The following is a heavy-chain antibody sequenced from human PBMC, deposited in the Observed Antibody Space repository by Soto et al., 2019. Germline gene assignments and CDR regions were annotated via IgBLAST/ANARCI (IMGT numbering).Heavy chain of an antibody. CDR1: DESLSDYY. J-gene: IGHJ5*02. V-gene: IGHV4-34*01. CDR3: SRGIDAYKGGRT. Sequence: QVQLHQWGAGLLKPSETLSLTCAVFDESLSDYYYTWTRQPPGKGLEWIGEIHPSGSTHYNPSLTTRGTLSQVTSKKQFSLTLLSVTAADTAVYYCSRGIDAYKGGRTWGQGTLVTVSS. D-gene: IGHD1-1*01. CDR2: IHPSGST.